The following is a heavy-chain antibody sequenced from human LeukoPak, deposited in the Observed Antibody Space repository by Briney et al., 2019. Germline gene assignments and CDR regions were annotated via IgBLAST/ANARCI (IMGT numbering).Heavy chain of an antibody. CDR3: ARDRSRVSDY. V-gene: IGHV3-21*01. Sequence: PGGSLRLSCPASGFTFSSYSMNWVRQAPGKGLEWASAISSDSTYIYYADSMRGRFTISRDNAKNSLYLQMNSLRAEDTAIYYCARDRSRVSDYWGQGTLVTVSS. CDR1: GFTFSSYS. J-gene: IGHJ4*02. CDR2: ISSDSTYI.